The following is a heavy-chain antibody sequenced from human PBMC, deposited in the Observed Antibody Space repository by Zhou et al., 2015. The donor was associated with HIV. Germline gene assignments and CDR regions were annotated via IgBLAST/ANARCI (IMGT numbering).Heavy chain of an antibody. CDR1: GGTFSSYA. D-gene: IGHD6-19*01. V-gene: IGHV1-69*06. CDR3: ARQGVVEQWLVRRGFDY. Sequence: QVQLVQSGAEVKKPGSSVKVSCKASGGTFSSYAISWVRQAPGQGLEWMGGIIPIFGTANYAQKFQGRVTITADKSTSTAYMELSSLRSEDTAVYYCARQGVVEQWLVRRGFDYWGQGTLVTVSS. CDR2: IIPIFGTA. J-gene: IGHJ4*02.